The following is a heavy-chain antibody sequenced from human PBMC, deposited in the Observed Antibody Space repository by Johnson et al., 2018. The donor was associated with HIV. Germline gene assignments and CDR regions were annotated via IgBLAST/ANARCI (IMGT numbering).Heavy chain of an antibody. V-gene: IGHV3-20*04. CDR1: GFTFSSYA. CDR2: INWNGGST. J-gene: IGHJ3*02. Sequence: MLLVESGGGVVQPGRSLRLSCAASGFTFSSYAMHWVRQAPGKGLEWVSGINWNGGSTGYAASVKGRFTISRDNAKNSLYLQMNSLRAGDTAVYYCARGRDYYGSIDAFDIWGQGTLVTVSS. CDR3: ARGRDYYGSIDAFDI. D-gene: IGHD3-10*01.